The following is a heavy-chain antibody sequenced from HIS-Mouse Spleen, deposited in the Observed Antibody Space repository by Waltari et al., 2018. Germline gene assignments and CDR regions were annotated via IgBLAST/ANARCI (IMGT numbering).Heavy chain of an antibody. D-gene: IGHD5-18*01. CDR2: ISWNSVSI. V-gene: IGHV3-9*01. J-gene: IGHJ4*02. CDR1: GFTFDDYA. Sequence: EVQLVESGGGLVQPGRSLRLSCAASGFTFDDYAMHWVRQAPGKGLELGSGISWNSVSIGYADAVKGRFTISRDNAKNSLYLQMNSLRAEDTALYYCAKDIGIQLWSLDYWGQGTLVTVSS. CDR3: AKDIGIQLWSLDY.